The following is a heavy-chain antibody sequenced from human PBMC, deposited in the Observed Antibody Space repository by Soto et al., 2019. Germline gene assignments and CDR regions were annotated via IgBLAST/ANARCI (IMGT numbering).Heavy chain of an antibody. Sequence: EVQLVESGGGLVQPGGSLRLSCAASGFTFSTYEMNWVRQTPGKGLEWVSYISGSGSAIYYTESVKGRFTISRDNAGNSLYLQMNSLRAEDTAVYYCARSSGPRHFDYWGQGTLVTVSS. CDR1: GFTFSTYE. V-gene: IGHV3-48*03. D-gene: IGHD6-19*01. CDR2: ISGSGSAI. J-gene: IGHJ4*02. CDR3: ARSSGPRHFDY.